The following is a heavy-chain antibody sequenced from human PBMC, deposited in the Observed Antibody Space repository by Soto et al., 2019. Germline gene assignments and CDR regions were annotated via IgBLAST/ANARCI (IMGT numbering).Heavy chain of an antibody. CDR1: GFTFSSYA. J-gene: IGHJ4*02. CDR2: ISGSGGST. Sequence: GGSLRLSCAASGFTFSSYAMTWVRQAPGKGLEWVSGISGSGGSTYYADSVKGRFTISRDNSKNTVFLLLNSLRAEDTAVYYCAKVASDYIWGSHRNDYWGQGTLVTVSS. D-gene: IGHD3-16*02. CDR3: AKVASDYIWGSHRNDY. V-gene: IGHV3-23*01.